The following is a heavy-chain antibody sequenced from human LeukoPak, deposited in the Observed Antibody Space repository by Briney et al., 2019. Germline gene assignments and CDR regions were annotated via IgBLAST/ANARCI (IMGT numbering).Heavy chain of an antibody. V-gene: IGHV3-13*01. CDR1: GFTFSSYD. CDR2: IGAAGDT. Sequence: GGSLRLSCAASGFTFSSYDMPWVRQATGKGLEWVSAIGAAGDTYYPGSVKGRFTISRDKSKNTVYLQMNSLRFEDTAMYYCARNWFDPWGQGTLVTVSS. J-gene: IGHJ5*02. CDR3: ARNWFDP.